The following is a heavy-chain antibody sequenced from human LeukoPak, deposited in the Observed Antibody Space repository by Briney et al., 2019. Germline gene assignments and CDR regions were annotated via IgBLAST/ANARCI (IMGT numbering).Heavy chain of an antibody. J-gene: IGHJ4*02. V-gene: IGHV4-59*01. D-gene: IGHD5-24*01. Sequence: HSETLSLTCTVSGGSISSYYWSWIRQPPGKGLEWIGYIYNSGSTNYNPSLKSRVTISVDTSKNQFSLKLSSVTAADTAVYYCARGSGDGYNYDYWGQGTLVTVSS. CDR3: ARGSGDGYNYDY. CDR2: IYNSGST. CDR1: GGSISSYY.